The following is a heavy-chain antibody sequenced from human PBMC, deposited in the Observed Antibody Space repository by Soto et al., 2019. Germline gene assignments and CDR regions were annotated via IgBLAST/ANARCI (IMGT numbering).Heavy chain of an antibody. CDR3: ARDRYGDSSSWYHAGYYYMDV. D-gene: IGHD6-13*01. CDR2: IKQDGSEK. J-gene: IGHJ6*03. V-gene: IGHV3-7*01. Sequence: GGSLRLSCAASGFTFSIYWMSWVRQAPGKGLEWVANIKQDGSEKYYVDSVKGRFTISRDNAKNSLYLQMNSLRAEDTAVYYCARDRYGDSSSWYHAGYYYMDVWGKGTTVTVSS. CDR1: GFTFSIYW.